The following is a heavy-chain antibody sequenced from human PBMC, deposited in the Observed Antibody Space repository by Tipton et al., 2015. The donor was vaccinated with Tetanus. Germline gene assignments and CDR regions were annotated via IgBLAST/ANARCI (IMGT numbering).Heavy chain of an antibody. J-gene: IGHJ6*04. D-gene: IGHD1-14*01. Sequence: GSLRLSCAASGFTFDSYAMNWVRQAPGNGLEWVAAISGSRLTPYYADSVEGRFTISRDNSKNTVSLQLNSLRADDTAIYYCAKEALGVLNLWGKGTTVIVSS. CDR2: ISGSRLTP. CDR1: GFTFDSYA. CDR3: AKEALGVLNL. V-gene: IGHV3-23*01.